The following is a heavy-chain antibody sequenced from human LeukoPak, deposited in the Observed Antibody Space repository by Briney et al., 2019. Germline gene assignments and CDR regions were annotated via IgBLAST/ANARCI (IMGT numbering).Heavy chain of an antibody. D-gene: IGHD6-13*01. Sequence: GGSLRLSCAASGFTLSSYAMSWVRQAPGKGLEWVSAISGSGGSTYYADSVKGRFTISRDNSKNTLYLQMNSLKTEDTAVYYCVRVHDSSWYGSYFDYXXXGTLVTVXS. J-gene: IGHJ4*01. CDR1: GFTLSSYA. CDR3: VRVHDSSWYGSYFDY. V-gene: IGHV3-23*01. CDR2: ISGSGGST.